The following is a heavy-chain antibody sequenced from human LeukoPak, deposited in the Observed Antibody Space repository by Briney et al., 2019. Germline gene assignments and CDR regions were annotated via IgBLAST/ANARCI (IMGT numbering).Heavy chain of an antibody. V-gene: IGHV1-2*02. D-gene: IGHD1-14*01. CDR3: ARGSPERGEGFDY. Sequence: WASVKVSCKASGYTFTGYFMHWVRQAPGQGLEWMGWINPNSGGTNYAQKFQGRVTMTRDTSISTAYMELSSLRSEDTAVYYCARGSPERGEGFDYWGQGTLVTVSS. CDR2: INPNSGGT. J-gene: IGHJ4*02. CDR1: GYTFTGYF.